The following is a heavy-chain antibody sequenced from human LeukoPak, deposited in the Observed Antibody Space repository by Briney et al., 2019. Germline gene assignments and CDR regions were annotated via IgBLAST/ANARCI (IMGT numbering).Heavy chain of an antibody. V-gene: IGHV3-23*01. CDR3: AKALRPHSGSYHYYFDF. CDR1: GFTFSSNA. D-gene: IGHD1-26*01. J-gene: IGHJ4*02. CDR2: ISGSGDTT. Sequence: GGSLRLSCAASGFTFSSNAMSWVRQAPGKGLEWVSTISGSGDTTYYPDSVKGRFTISRDNSKNTLYLQMNTLRGEDTAVYYCAKALRPHSGSYHYYFDFWGQGTLVTVSS.